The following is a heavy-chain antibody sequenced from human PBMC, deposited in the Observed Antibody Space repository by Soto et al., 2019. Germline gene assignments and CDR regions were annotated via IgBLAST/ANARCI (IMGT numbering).Heavy chain of an antibody. Sequence: ASVKVSCKASGYTFTSYAMHWVRQAPGQRLKRMGWINAGNGNTKYSQKFQGRVTITRDTSASTAYMELSSLRSEDTAVYYCARDLRMTTVTPYYYYYMDVWGKGTTVTVSS. V-gene: IGHV1-3*01. J-gene: IGHJ6*03. CDR3: ARDLRMTTVTPYYYYYMDV. D-gene: IGHD4-17*01. CDR2: INAGNGNT. CDR1: GYTFTSYA.